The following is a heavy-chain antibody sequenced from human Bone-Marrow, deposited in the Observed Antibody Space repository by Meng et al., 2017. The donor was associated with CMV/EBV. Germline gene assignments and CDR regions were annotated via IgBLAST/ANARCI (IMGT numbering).Heavy chain of an antibody. J-gene: IGHJ4*02. CDR3: ARNWGGDY. V-gene: IGHV5-51*01. CDR2: IYPGDSDT. Sequence: KVSCKGSGYSFTNYWIGWVRQMPGKGLEWMGIIYPGDSDTRYSPSFQGQVTISADKSINTAYPQWSSLQASDTAMYYCARNWGGDYWGQGTLVTVSS. CDR1: GYSFTNYW. D-gene: IGHD7-27*01.